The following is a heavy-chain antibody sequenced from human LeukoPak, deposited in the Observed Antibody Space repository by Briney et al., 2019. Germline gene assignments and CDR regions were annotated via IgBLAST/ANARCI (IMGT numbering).Heavy chain of an antibody. CDR2: IYYSGST. CDR1: GASINSGDYY. D-gene: IGHD3-10*01. CDR3: ASPGSSGSSDY. J-gene: IGHJ4*02. Sequence: SQTLSLTCTVSGASINSGDYYWTWIRQPPGKGLEWIGYIYYSGSTYYNPSLKSRVTMSVGTSKNQFSLKLSSVTAADTAVYYCASPGSSGSSDYWGQGTLVTVSS. V-gene: IGHV4-30-4*01.